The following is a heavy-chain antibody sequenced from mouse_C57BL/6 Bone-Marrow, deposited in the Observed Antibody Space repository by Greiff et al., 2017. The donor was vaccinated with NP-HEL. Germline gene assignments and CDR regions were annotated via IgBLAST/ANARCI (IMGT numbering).Heavy chain of an antibody. CDR2: IGPGSGST. J-gene: IGHJ3*01. CDR1: GYTFTDYY. V-gene: IGHV1-77*01. CDR3: ARKTIYYDYLAWFAY. D-gene: IGHD2-4*01. Sequence: QVHVKQSGAELVKPGASVKISCKASGYTFTDYYINWVKQRPGQGLEWIGKIGPGSGSTYYNEKFKGKATLTADKSSSTAYMQLSSLTSEDSAVYFCARKTIYYDYLAWFAYWGQGTLVTVSA.